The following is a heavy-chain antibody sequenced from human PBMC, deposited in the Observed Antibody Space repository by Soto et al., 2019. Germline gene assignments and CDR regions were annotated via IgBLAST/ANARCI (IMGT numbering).Heavy chain of an antibody. CDR3: AKSLLSWGYFDWFHLFDY. CDR2: ISGSGGST. V-gene: IGHV3-23*01. Sequence: GGSLRFSCAASGFTFSSYAMSWVRQAPGKGLEWVSAISGSGGSTYYADSVKGRFTISRDNSKNTLYLQMNSLRAEDTAVYYCAKSLLSWGYFDWFHLFDYWGQGTLVTVSS. D-gene: IGHD3-9*01. CDR1: GFTFSSYA. J-gene: IGHJ4*02.